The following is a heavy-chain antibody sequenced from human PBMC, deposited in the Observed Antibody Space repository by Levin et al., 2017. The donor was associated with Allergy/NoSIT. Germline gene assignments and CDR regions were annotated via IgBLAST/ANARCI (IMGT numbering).Heavy chain of an antibody. CDR2: ISSSSSYI. Sequence: GGSLRLSCAASGFTFSSYSMNWVRQAPGKGLEWVSSISSSSSYIYYADSVKGRFTISRDNAKNSLYLQMNSLRAEDTAVYYCARGADYYDSGIEANPYYYYGMDVWGQGTTVTVSS. J-gene: IGHJ6*02. V-gene: IGHV3-21*01. CDR1: GFTFSSYS. CDR3: ARGADYYDSGIEANPYYYYGMDV. D-gene: IGHD3-10*01.